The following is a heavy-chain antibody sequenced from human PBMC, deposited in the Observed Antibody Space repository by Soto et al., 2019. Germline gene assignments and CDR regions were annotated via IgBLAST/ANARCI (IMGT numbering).Heavy chain of an antibody. D-gene: IGHD1-26*01. CDR3: TRDRIVGATTVDY. CDR2: IRSKAYGGTT. V-gene: IGHV3-49*03. CDR1: GFTFGDYA. J-gene: IGHJ4*02. Sequence: GGSLRLSCTASGFTFGDYAMSWFRQAPGKGLEWVGFIRSKAYGGTTEYAASVKGIFTISRDDSKSIAYLQMNSLKTEDTAVYYCTRDRIVGATTVDYWGQGTLVTVSS.